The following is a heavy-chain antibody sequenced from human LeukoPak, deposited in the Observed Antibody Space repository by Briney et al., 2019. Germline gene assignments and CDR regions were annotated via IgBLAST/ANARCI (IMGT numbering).Heavy chain of an antibody. Sequence: SETLSLTCAVYGGSFSGYYWSWIRQPPGKGLEWIGEINHSGSTNYNPSLKSRVTISVDTSKNQFSLKLSSVTAADTAVYYCARESVEDESYSSGYTEPFDYWGQGTLVTVSS. D-gene: IGHD3-22*01. CDR1: GGSFSGYY. CDR3: ARESVEDESYSSGYTEPFDY. V-gene: IGHV4-34*01. J-gene: IGHJ4*02. CDR2: INHSGST.